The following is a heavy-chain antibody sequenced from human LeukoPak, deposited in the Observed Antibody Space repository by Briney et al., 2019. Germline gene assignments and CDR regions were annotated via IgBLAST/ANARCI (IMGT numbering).Heavy chain of an antibody. CDR2: INHSGST. V-gene: IGHV4-34*01. J-gene: IGHJ5*02. D-gene: IGHD2-2*01. Sequence: SETLSLTCAVYGGSFSGYYWSWIRQPPGKGLEWIGEINHSGSTNYNPSLKSRVTMSVDTSKNQFSLKLSSVTAADTAVYYCARTGYCSSTSCYRGNWFDPWGQGTLVTVSS. CDR1: GGSFSGYY. CDR3: ARTGYCSSTSCYRGNWFDP.